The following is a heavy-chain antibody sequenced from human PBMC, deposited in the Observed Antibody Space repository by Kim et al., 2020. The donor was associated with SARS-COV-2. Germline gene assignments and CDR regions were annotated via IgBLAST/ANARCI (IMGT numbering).Heavy chain of an antibody. CDR2: GST. Sequence: GSTYYHPSLKSRVTISVDTSKNQFSLKLSSVTAADTAVYYCARHPRAFDIWGQGTMVTVSS. CDR3: ARHPRAFDI. J-gene: IGHJ3*02. V-gene: IGHV4-39*01.